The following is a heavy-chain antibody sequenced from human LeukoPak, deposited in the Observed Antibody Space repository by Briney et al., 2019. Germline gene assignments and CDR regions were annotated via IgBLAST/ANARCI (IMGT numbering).Heavy chain of an antibody. CDR1: GYSFSSYW. Sequence: GASLKVSCKGLGYSFSSYWNAWVRQRPGKGLEWVGIIYPGGSETRYDPSFQGQVTISADSSTSTAYLQWSSLRASDTAMYYCARASRDGYNQNFDHWGQGTLVTVSS. D-gene: IGHD5-24*01. CDR2: IYPGGSET. J-gene: IGHJ4*02. V-gene: IGHV5-51*01. CDR3: ARASRDGYNQNFDH.